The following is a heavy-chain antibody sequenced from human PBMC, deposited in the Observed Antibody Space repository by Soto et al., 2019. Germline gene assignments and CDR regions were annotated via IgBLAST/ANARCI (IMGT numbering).Heavy chain of an antibody. CDR2: INHSGST. D-gene: IGHD2-15*01. J-gene: IGHJ4*02. CDR3: GRRYCSGGSGPRRYFDY. CDR1: GGSFSGYY. Sequence: QVQLQQWGAGLLKPSETLSLTCAVYGGSFSGYYWSWIRQPPGKGLEWIGEINHSGSTNYNPSLTSRVTISVDSSKNKFSRQLGLVPAAETAVYYCGRRYCSGGSGPRRYFDYWGQGTLVTVSS. V-gene: IGHV4-34*01.